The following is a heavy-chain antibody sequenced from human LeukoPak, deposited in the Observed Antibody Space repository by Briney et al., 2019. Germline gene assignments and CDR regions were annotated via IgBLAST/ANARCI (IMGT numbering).Heavy chain of an antibody. CDR1: GYTFTSYD. J-gene: IGHJ4*02. D-gene: IGHD4-23*01. Sequence: ASVKVSCKASGYTFTSYDINWVRQATGQGREYMGWMNPNSGNIEYAQKFQGRVTMTRDTSISTAYMELSSLRSEDTAVYYCARRTEHGNDYWGQGTLVTVSS. CDR3: ARRTEHGNDY. CDR2: MNPNSGNI. V-gene: IGHV1-8*01.